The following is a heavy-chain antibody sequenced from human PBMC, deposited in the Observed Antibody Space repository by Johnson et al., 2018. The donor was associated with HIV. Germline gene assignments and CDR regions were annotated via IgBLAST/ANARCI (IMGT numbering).Heavy chain of an antibody. Sequence: QVQLVESVGGLVQPGGSLRLSCAASGFTFSNYGLHWVRQAPGKGLEWVAFIRYDGSDKYYADSVKGRFIISRDSSKNTLYLHMNNVRTEDTAMYYCARERSVYVRRGDAFDMWGQGTVVRVSS. CDR2: IRYDGSDK. CDR3: ARERSVYVRRGDAFDM. CDR1: GFTFSNYG. D-gene: IGHD5/OR15-5a*01. V-gene: IGHV3-30*02. J-gene: IGHJ3*02.